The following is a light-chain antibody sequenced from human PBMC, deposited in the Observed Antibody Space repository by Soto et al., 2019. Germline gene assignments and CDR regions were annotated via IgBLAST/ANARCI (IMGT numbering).Light chain of an antibody. CDR3: CSYAGTYTYV. J-gene: IGLJ1*01. CDR1: SSDIGAYAY. Sequence: QSALTQPRSVSGSPGQSVTISCSGASSDIGAYAYVSWYQQYPGKAPKLMIFDVSKRPSGVPDRFSGSKSGNTASLTISGLQAEDEADYYCCSYAGTYTYVFGPGTKLTVL. CDR2: DVS. V-gene: IGLV2-11*01.